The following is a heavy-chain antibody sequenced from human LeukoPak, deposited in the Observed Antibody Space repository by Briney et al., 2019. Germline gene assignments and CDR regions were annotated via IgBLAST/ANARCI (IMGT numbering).Heavy chain of an antibody. D-gene: IGHD2-15*01. J-gene: IGHJ4*02. CDR1: GGSFSGYY. Sequence: SETLSLTCAVYGGSFSGYYWSWIRQPPGKGLEWTGEINHSGSTNYNPSLKSRVTISVDTSKNQFSLKLSSVTAADTAVYYCARAGPGSGPFDYWGQGTLVTVSS. CDR3: ARAGPGSGPFDY. CDR2: INHSGST. V-gene: IGHV4-34*01.